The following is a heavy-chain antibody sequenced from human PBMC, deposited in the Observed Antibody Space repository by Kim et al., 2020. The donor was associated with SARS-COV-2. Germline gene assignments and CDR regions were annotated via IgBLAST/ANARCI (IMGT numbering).Heavy chain of an antibody. J-gene: IGHJ6*02. CDR3: AREHTTVTTFSYYYYGMDV. D-gene: IGHD4-17*01. V-gene: IGHV3-21*01. Sequence: GGSLRLSCAASGFTFSSYSMNWVRQAPGKGLEWVSSISSSSSYIYYGDSVKGRFTISRDNAKNSLYLQMNSLRAEDTAVYYCAREHTTVTTFSYYYYGMDVWGQGTTVTVSS. CDR1: GFTFSSYS. CDR2: ISSSSSYI.